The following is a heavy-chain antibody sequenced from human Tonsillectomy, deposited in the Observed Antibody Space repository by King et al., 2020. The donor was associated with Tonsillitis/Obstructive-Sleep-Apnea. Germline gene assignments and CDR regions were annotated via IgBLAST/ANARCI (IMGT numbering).Heavy chain of an antibody. J-gene: IGHJ4*02. Sequence: QLVQSGGGLVQPGRSLRLSCAASGFTFDDYAMHWVRHAPGKGLEWVSGISWNSGIILYADSVKGRFTISRDNAKNLLYLQMNSLGAEDTAFYFCTKVERQYCSTSSCQFDYWGQGTLVAVSS. D-gene: IGHD2-2*01. V-gene: IGHV3-9*01. CDR3: TKVERQYCSTSSCQFDY. CDR2: ISWNSGII. CDR1: GFTFDDYA.